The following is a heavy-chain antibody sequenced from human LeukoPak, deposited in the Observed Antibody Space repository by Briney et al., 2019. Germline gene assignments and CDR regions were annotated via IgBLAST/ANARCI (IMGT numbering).Heavy chain of an antibody. CDR1: GGSISSGGYY. Sequence: PSETLSLTCTVSGGSISSGGYYWSWIRQHPGKGLEWIGYIYYSGSTYYNPSLKSRVTISVDTSKNQFSLKLSSVTAADTAVYYCARAYYDFWSGARRFGSFDYWGQGTLVTVSS. D-gene: IGHD3-3*01. V-gene: IGHV4-31*03. CDR3: ARAYYDFWSGARRFGSFDY. J-gene: IGHJ4*02. CDR2: IYYSGST.